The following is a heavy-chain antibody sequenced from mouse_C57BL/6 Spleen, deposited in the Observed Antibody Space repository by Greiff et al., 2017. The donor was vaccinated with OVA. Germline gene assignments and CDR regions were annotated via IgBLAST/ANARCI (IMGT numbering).Heavy chain of an antibody. D-gene: IGHD1-1*01. CDR3: APTVVAPGYAMDY. Sequence: VQLQQPGAELVKPGASVKVSCKASGYTFTSYWMHWVKQRPGQGLAWIGRIHPSDSDTNYTQKFQGKATLTVDKSSSTAYMQLSSLTSEDSAVYYCAPTVVAPGYAMDYWGQGTSVTVSS. V-gene: IGHV1-74*01. CDR1: GYTFTSYW. J-gene: IGHJ4*01. CDR2: IHPSDSDT.